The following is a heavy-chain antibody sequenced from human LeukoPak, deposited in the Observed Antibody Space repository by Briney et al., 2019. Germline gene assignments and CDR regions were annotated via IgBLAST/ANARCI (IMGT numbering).Heavy chain of an antibody. CDR2: INTNTGNP. J-gene: IGHJ4*02. CDR3: ARSNNDGDYLGVGFDY. Sequence: GASVKVSCESSGYIFNNHAINWVRQAPGQGLEWMGWINTNTGNPTYARGFTGRFVFSSDTSVRMAYLQISSLKAEDTAVYYCARSNNDGDYLGVGFDYWGQGTLVTVSS. V-gene: IGHV7-4-1*04. CDR1: GYIFNNHA. D-gene: IGHD3-16*01.